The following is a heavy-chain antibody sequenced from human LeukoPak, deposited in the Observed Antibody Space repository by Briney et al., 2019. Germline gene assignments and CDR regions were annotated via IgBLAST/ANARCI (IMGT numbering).Heavy chain of an antibody. D-gene: IGHD3-22*01. Sequence: PGRSLRLSCVAPGFTFSSYAMHWVRQAPGKGLEWVAGTSYNGNNKFYADTVKGRFSISRDNSKNTLYLQMDSLRAEDTAVYYCAKGDNYYDSSGYYHVRALFDYWGQGALVTVSS. CDR3: AKGDNYYDSSGYYHVRALFDY. V-gene: IGHV3-30*04. J-gene: IGHJ4*02. CDR1: GFTFSSYA. CDR2: TSYNGNNK.